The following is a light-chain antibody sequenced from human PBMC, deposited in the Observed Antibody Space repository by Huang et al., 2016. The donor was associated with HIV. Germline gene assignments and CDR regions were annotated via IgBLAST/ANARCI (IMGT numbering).Light chain of an antibody. J-gene: IGKJ1*01. Sequence: DIVMTQSPDSLAVSPGERATINCKSSQTVLYSLNKKNYLAWFQQKPGRPPKLLISLATTRESGVPDRFSGSGSGTDFTLTINNLQAEDVAVYFCLQYYSVPQTFGHGTKVEIK. V-gene: IGKV4-1*01. CDR2: LAT. CDR1: QTVLYSLNKKNY. CDR3: LQYYSVPQT.